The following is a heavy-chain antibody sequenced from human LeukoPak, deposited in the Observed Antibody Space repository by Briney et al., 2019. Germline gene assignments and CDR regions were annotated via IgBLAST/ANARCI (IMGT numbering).Heavy chain of an antibody. V-gene: IGHV1-2*02. J-gene: IGHJ4*02. CDR3: ATQYGGFSYFDY. Sequence: ASVKVSCKASGYTFTGYYMHWVRQAPGQGLEWMGWINPNSGGTNYAQKFQGRVTMTRDTSISTAYMELSRLRSDDTAVYFCATQYGGFSYFDYWGQGALVTVSS. CDR2: INPNSGGT. D-gene: IGHD3-16*01. CDR1: GYTFTGYY.